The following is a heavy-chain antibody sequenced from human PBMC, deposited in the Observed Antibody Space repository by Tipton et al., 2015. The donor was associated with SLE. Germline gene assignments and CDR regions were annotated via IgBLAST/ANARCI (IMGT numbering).Heavy chain of an antibody. J-gene: IGHJ6*03. V-gene: IGHV4-34*01. D-gene: IGHD2-2*01. CDR3: ARVLTVVPAANVYMDV. CDR1: GGSFSGYY. Sequence: TLSLTCAVYGGSFSGYYWSWIRQPPGKGLEWFGEINHSGSTNYNPSLKSRVTISVDTSKNQFSLKLSSVTAADTAVYYCARVLTVVPAANVYMDVWGKGTTVTVSS. CDR2: INHSGST.